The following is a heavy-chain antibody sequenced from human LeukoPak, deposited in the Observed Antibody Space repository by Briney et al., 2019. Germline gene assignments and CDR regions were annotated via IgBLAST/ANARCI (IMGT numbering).Heavy chain of an antibody. CDR2: IIPIFGTA. V-gene: IGHV1-69*05. D-gene: IGHD5-18*01. Sequence: ASVKVSCKASGGTFSSYAISWVRQAPGQGLEWMGGIIPIFGTANYAQKFQGRVTITTDESTSTAYMELSSLRSEDTAVYYCARGEVDTNYYYYYMDVWGKGTMVTVSS. CDR3: ARGEVDTNYYYYYMDV. CDR1: GGTFSSYA. J-gene: IGHJ6*03.